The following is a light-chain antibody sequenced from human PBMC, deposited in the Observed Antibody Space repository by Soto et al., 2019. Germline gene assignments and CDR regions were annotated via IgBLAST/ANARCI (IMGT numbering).Light chain of an antibody. J-gene: IGLJ3*02. CDR1: SSNIGNNY. Sequence: QSVLTQPPSVSAAPGQKVTISCAGSSSNIGNNYVPWYQQLPGTAPKLLIYENNKPPSGIAGRLCGSKSRTSATLGITGLPTGDDADYYCGTWYSSLRPHWVFGGGTKLTVL. V-gene: IGLV1-51*02. CDR3: GTWYSSLRPHWV. CDR2: ENN.